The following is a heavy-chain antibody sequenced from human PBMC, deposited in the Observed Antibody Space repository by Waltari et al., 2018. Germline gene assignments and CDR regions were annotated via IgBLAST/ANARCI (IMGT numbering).Heavy chain of an antibody. CDR2: VDPEDGET. D-gene: IGHD3-10*01. J-gene: IGHJ1*01. CDR3: ATHLYGSGSYWPEYFQH. CDR1: GYTFTDYY. Sequence: EVQLVQSGAEVKKPGATVKISCKASGYTFTDYYMHWVQQAPGKGHEWMGSVDPEDGETIYAEKVQARVTITADTSTDPAYMELSSLRSEDTAVYYCATHLYGSGSYWPEYFQHWGQGTLVTVSS. V-gene: IGHV1-69-2*01.